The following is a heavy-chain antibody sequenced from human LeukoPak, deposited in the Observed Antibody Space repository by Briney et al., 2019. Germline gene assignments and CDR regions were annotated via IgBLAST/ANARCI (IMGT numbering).Heavy chain of an antibody. Sequence: GGSLRLSCAASGFTLSDYWMHWVRQAPGKGLVWVSRINSDGSTINYADSVKGRFTISRDNAKNTLYLQMNSLRAEDTAVYYCAKGTTVGATTQFFDYWGQGTLVTVSS. D-gene: IGHD1-26*01. CDR1: GFTLSDYW. CDR3: AKGTTVGATTQFFDY. J-gene: IGHJ4*02. V-gene: IGHV3-74*01. CDR2: INSDGSTI.